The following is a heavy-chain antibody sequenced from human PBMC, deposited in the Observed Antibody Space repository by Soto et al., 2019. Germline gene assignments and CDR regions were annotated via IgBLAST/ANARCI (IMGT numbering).Heavy chain of an antibody. V-gene: IGHV4-59*06. D-gene: IGHD2-21*02. CDR3: ARRGSWTAGFDY. CDR1: GGSISSYY. CDR2: VYYSGSI. Sequence: SETLSLTCTVSGGSISSYYWSWIRQPAGKGLEWIGYVYYSGSIYYNPSLKSRVTISIDSSKNQFSLNLSSVTAADTAVYYCARRGSWTAGFDYWGQGTLVTVSS. J-gene: IGHJ4*02.